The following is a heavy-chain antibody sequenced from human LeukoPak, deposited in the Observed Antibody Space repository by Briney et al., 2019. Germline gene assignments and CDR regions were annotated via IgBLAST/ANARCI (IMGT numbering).Heavy chain of an antibody. CDR2: IKQDGSEK. D-gene: IGHD5-24*01. Sequence: GGSLRLSCAASGFTFSHYWMSWVRQAPGKELEWVANIKQDGSEKYYVDSVKGRFTISRDNAKNSLYLQMSSLRAEDTAVYYCASGYRTFDYWGQGTLVTVSS. CDR3: ASGYRTFDY. J-gene: IGHJ4*02. CDR1: GFTFSHYW. V-gene: IGHV3-7*03.